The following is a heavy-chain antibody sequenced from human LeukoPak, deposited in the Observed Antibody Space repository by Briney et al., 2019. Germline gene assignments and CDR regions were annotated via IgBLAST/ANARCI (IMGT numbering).Heavy chain of an antibody. CDR2: ISGSGIK. CDR1: RFTFSSYE. J-gene: IGHJ4*02. CDR3: ARTYYDSSGHRNFDY. V-gene: IGHV3-48*03. D-gene: IGHD3-22*01. Sequence: PGGSLRLSCAASRFTFSSYEMNWVRQAPGKGLEWVSYISGSGIKHYADSVKGRFTISRDNAKNSLYLQMNSLRAEDTAVYYCARTYYDSSGHRNFDYWGQGTLVTVSS.